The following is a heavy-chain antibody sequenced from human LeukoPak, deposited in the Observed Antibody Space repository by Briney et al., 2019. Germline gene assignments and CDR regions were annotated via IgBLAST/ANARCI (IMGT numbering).Heavy chain of an antibody. CDR1: GYTFTGYY. V-gene: IGHV1-2*02. J-gene: IGHJ4*02. CDR2: INPNSGGT. D-gene: IGHD6-13*01. Sequence: ASVKVSCKASGYTFTGYYIHWVRQAPGQGLEWMGWINPNSGGTNYAQKFQGRVTMTRDTSISTAYMELSRLRSDDTAVYYCARDLFIAAAPTDYWGQGTLVTVSS. CDR3: ARDLFIAAAPTDY.